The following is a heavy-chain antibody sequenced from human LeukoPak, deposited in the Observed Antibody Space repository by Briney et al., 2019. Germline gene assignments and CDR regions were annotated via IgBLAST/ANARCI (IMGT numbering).Heavy chain of an antibody. Sequence: SETLSLTCAVYGGSFSGYYWSCIRQPPGKGLEWIGEINHSGSTNYNPSLKCRVNISVDTSKNQFSLKLSSVTAADTAVYYCARGWYSSGWFSIPEDYWGQGTLVTVSS. J-gene: IGHJ4*02. CDR3: ARGWYSSGWFSIPEDY. V-gene: IGHV4-34*01. D-gene: IGHD6-19*01. CDR1: GGSFSGYY. CDR2: INHSGST.